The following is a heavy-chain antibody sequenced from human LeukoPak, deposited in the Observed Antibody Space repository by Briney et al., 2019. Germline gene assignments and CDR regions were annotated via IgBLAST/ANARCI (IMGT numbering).Heavy chain of an antibody. CDR3: ARAGPRYCSSTSCHFDY. J-gene: IGHJ4*02. D-gene: IGHD2-2*01. CDR1: GFTFSSYS. Sequence: AGGSLRLSCAASGFTFSSYSMNWVRQAPGKGLEWVSSSSSSSSYIYYADSVKGRFTISRDNAKNSLYLQMNSLRAEDTAVYYCARAGPRYCSSTSCHFDYWGQGTLVTVSS. V-gene: IGHV3-21*01. CDR2: SSSSSSYI.